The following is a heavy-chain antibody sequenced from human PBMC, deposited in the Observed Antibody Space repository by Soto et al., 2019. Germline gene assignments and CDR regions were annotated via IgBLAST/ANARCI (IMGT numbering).Heavy chain of an antibody. J-gene: IGHJ4*02. Sequence: QVQLVESGGGVVQPGRSLRLSCAASGFTFSSYGMHWVRQAPGKGLEWVAVIWYDGSNKYYADSVKGRFTISRDNSKNTLYLQMNSLRAEDTAVYYCARGGPPSICYFDYWGQGTLVTVSS. D-gene: IGHD2-21*01. CDR2: IWYDGSNK. CDR3: ARGGPPSICYFDY. V-gene: IGHV3-33*01. CDR1: GFTFSSYG.